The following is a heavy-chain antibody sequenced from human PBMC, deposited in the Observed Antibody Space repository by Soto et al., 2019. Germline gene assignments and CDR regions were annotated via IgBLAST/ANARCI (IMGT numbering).Heavy chain of an antibody. Sequence: EVQLVESGGGLVQPGGSLKLSCAASGFTFSGSAVHWVRQASGKGLEWVGRIRSKANNYVIAYAASVQGRFTIFRDDLKNTAYLQMNSLKTEDSSVYYCTNPQVYYGMDVWGQGTTVTVSS. CDR3: TNPQVYYGMDV. CDR2: IRSKANNYVI. V-gene: IGHV3-73*02. J-gene: IGHJ6*02. CDR1: GFTFSGSA.